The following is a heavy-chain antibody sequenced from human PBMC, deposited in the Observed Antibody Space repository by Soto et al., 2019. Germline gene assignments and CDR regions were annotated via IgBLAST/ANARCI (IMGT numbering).Heavy chain of an antibody. D-gene: IGHD3-22*01. CDR1: GFTFSSYG. Sequence: GGSLRLSCAASGFTFSSYGMHWVRQAPGKGLEWVAVISYDGSNKYYADSVKGRFTISRDNSKNTLYLQMNSLRAEDTAVYYCAKGGRDSSGYYNYYYYGMDVWGQGTTVTVS. J-gene: IGHJ6*02. CDR2: ISYDGSNK. CDR3: AKGGRDSSGYYNYYYYGMDV. V-gene: IGHV3-30*18.